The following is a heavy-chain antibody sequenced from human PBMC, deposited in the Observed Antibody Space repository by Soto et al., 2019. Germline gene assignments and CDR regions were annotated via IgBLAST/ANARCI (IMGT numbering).Heavy chain of an antibody. J-gene: IGHJ4*02. Sequence: QLQLQESGPGLVKPSETLSLTCTVSGGSISSSSYYWGWIRQPPGKGLEWIGSIYYSGSTYYNPSLKSRVTISVDTSKNQFSLKLSSVTAADTAVYYCARHDSEYQLPVNFDYWGQGTLVTVSS. CDR2: IYYSGST. CDR3: ARHDSEYQLPVNFDY. CDR1: GGSISSSSYY. D-gene: IGHD2-2*01. V-gene: IGHV4-39*01.